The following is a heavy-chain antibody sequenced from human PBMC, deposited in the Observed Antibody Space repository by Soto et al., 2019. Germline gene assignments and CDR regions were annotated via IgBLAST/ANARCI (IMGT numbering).Heavy chain of an antibody. CDR1: GFTFSSYG. J-gene: IGHJ4*02. V-gene: IGHV3-30*18. D-gene: IGHD4-4*01. Sequence: QVQLVESGGGVVQPGRSLRLSCAASGFTFSSYGMHWVRQAPGKGLEWVAVISYDGSNKYYADSVKGRFTISRDNSKNTLYLQMNSLRAEDTAVYYCGKDRTVTWYYFDYWGQGTLVTVSS. CDR2: ISYDGSNK. CDR3: GKDRTVTWYYFDY.